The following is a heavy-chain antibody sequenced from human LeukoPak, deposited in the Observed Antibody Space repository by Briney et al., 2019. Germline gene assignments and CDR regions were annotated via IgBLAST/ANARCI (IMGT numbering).Heavy chain of an antibody. CDR1: GYSISRGYC. CDR2: ICNSGST. Sequence: PSETLSLTCAVSGYSISRGYCWGWIRQPPGKGLEWIGNICNSGSTFYNPSLRSRVTLPLDTSKNHFSLNLPSVTASDTALDYCARVGHDIQAHNTAFDWFDPWGQGTLVTVSS. V-gene: IGHV4-38-2*01. D-gene: IGHD2-8*01. J-gene: IGHJ5*02. CDR3: ARVGHDIQAHNTAFDWFDP.